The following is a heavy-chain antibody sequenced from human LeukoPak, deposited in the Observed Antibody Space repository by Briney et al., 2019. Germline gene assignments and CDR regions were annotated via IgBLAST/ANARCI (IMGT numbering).Heavy chain of an antibody. CDR3: AVGRYISVAGAEGYFDC. CDR1: GFIYSAYH. V-gene: IGHV3-11*01. Sequence: GGSLRLSCSASGFIYSAYHMNWLRQAPGQGLEWVSYISPGGQTTYFADSVKGRVTLSRYNAKERLPLHRHSLTADDTAVYFGAVGRYISVAGAEGYFDCWGEGTLVAVPS. J-gene: IGHJ4*02. D-gene: IGHD3-3*02. CDR2: ISPGGQTT.